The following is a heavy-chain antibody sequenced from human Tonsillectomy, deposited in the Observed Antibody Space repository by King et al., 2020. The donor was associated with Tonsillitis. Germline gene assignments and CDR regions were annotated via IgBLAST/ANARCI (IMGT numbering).Heavy chain of an antibody. J-gene: IGHJ5*02. CDR1: GFTFSDYY. Sequence: VQLVESGGGLVKPGGSLRLSCAASGFTFSDYYMNWIRQAPGKGLEWLSYISSSGSTIYYADSVKGRFTTSRDNAKNSLYLQMNSLRAEDPAVYYCARSPALRYCTSPSCPGIWFDPWGQGTLVTVSS. V-gene: IGHV3-11*01. D-gene: IGHD2-2*01. CDR3: ARSPALRYCTSPSCPGIWFDP. CDR2: ISSSGSTI.